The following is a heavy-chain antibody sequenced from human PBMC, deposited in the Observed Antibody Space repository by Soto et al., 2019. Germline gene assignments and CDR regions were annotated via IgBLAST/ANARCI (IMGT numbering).Heavy chain of an antibody. CDR2: INPSGRTT. Sequence: APVKVSCKASGYTFTSYYMHWVRHAPGQELEWMGIINPSGRTTSYAQTYPRKVTITKDTPTSTFYMDLSSLRSENTPVYYRAREGLLSWGQGPLVAVSS. CDR1: GYTFTSYY. J-gene: IGHJ4*02. CDR3: AREGLLS. V-gene: IGHV1-46*03.